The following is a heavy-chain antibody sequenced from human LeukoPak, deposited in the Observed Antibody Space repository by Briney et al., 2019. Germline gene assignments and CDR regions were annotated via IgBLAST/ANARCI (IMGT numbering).Heavy chain of an antibody. J-gene: IGHJ4*02. CDR3: AKSGGYGLIDY. V-gene: IGHV4-39*01. D-gene: IGHD1-26*01. Sequence: PSETLSLTCAVSGASISGSGYYLGWIRQPPGKGLEWIGNIYYTGNTYYNASLQSRVTISIDTSKNQFSLRLNSVTAADTAMYYCAKSGGYGLIDYWGQGTPVTVSS. CDR2: IYYTGNT. CDR1: GASISGSGYY.